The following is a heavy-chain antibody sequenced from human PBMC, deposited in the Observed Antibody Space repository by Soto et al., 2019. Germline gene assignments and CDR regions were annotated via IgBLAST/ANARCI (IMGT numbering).Heavy chain of an antibody. CDR1: GYTLTELS. J-gene: IGHJ6*03. CDR2: FDPEDGET. CDR3: ASSITIFVPYYYYCMDV. D-gene: IGHD3-3*01. V-gene: IGHV1-24*01. Sequence: ASVKVSCKVSGYTLTELSMHWVRQAPGKGLEWMGGFDPEDGETIYAQKFQGRVTMTEDTSTDTAYMELSSLRSEDTAVYYCASSITIFVPYYYYCMDVWGKGTKVTVSS.